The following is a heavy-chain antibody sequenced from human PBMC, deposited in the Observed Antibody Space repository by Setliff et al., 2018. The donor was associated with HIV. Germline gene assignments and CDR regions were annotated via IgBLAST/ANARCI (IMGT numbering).Heavy chain of an antibody. V-gene: IGHV3-48*03. Sequence: GGSLRRSCAASGFTFSNYEMNWVRQAPGKGLEWVSYISSSGTTIYYADSVKGRFTISRDNAKNSLYLQMNSLRAEDTAVYYCAKDLAYYDSSGDLDYWGQGTLVTVSS. J-gene: IGHJ4*02. CDR2: ISSSGTTI. D-gene: IGHD3-22*01. CDR1: GFTFSNYE. CDR3: AKDLAYYDSSGDLDY.